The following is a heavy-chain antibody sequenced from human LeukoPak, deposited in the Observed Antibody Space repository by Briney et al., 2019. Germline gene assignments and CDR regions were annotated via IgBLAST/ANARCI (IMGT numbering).Heavy chain of an antibody. V-gene: IGHV1-18*01. J-gene: IGHJ4*02. CDR2: ISAYNGNT. Sequence: ASVKVSCKASGYTFSNYAINWVRQAPGQGLEWMGWISAYNGNTNYAQKLQGRVTMTTDTSTSTAYMELRSLRSDDTAVYYCARAVITIFGVAMRGYFDYWGQGTLVTVSS. D-gene: IGHD3-3*01. CDR1: GYTFSNYA. CDR3: ARAVITIFGVAMRGYFDY.